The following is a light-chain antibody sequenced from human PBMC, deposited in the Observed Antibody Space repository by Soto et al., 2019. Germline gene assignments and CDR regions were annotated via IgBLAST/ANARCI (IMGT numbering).Light chain of an antibody. CDR3: AAWDDSLNGRV. V-gene: IGLV1-44*01. J-gene: IGLJ3*02. CDR2: INN. Sequence: QSVLTQPTSASGTPGQRVTISCSGSSSNIGSNTVHWFQQLPGTAPKLLIFINNQRPSGVPDRFSGSKSGTSASLAISGLQSEDEADYYCAAWDDSLNGRVFGGGTKLTVL. CDR1: SSNIGSNT.